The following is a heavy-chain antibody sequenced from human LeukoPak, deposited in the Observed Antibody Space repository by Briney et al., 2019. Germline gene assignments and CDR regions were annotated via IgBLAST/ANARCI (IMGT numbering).Heavy chain of an antibody. J-gene: IGHJ3*02. Sequence: SETLSLTCTVSGVSISSSSYYWGWIRQPPGKGLEWIGSIYYSGSTYYNPSLKSRFTISVDTSKNQFSLKLSSVTAADTAVYYCARLLDYGGNSVAFDIWGQGTMVTVSS. CDR2: IYYSGST. CDR3: ARLLDYGGNSVAFDI. D-gene: IGHD4-23*01. V-gene: IGHV4-39*01. CDR1: GVSISSSSYY.